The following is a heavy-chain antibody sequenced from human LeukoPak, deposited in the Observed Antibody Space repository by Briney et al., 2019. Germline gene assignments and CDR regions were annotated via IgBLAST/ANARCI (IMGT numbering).Heavy chain of an antibody. CDR3: AKRGLVIRVILVGFHKEAYYFDS. J-gene: IGHJ4*02. CDR2: IRDSGGRT. V-gene: IGHV3-23*01. D-gene: IGHD3-22*01. CDR1: GITFSNYG. Sequence: GGSLRLSCVVSGITFSNYGMSGVRQAPGEGLEWVAGIRDSGGRTNYADSVKGRFTISRDRHKNTLYLQMNSLRAADTAVYFCAKRGLVIRVILVGFHKEAYYFDSWGQGALVPVSS.